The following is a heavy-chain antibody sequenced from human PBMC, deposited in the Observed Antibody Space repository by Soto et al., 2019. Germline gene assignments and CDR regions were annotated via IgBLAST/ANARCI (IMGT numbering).Heavy chain of an antibody. CDR1: GGSFSGYY. CDR2: INHSGST. Sequence: PSETLSLTCAVYGGSFSGYYWSWIRQPPGKGLEWIGEINHSGSTNYNPSLKSRVTISVDTSKNQFSLKLSSVTAADTAVYYCARCGYCSGTSCYLGGKYYYYMDVWGKGTTVTVSS. D-gene: IGHD2-2*03. J-gene: IGHJ6*03. CDR3: ARCGYCSGTSCYLGGKYYYYMDV. V-gene: IGHV4-34*01.